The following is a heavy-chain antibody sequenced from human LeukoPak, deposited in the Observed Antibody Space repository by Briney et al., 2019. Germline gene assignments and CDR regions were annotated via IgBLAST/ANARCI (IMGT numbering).Heavy chain of an antibody. J-gene: IGHJ4*02. D-gene: IGHD3-10*01. Sequence: GGSLRVSCTVSGFTVSSNSMSWVRQAPGKGLEWVSFIYSDNTHYSDSVKGRFTISRDNSKNTLYLQMNSLRAEDTALYHCARDLYGSGSLWGQGTLVTVSS. CDR1: GFTVSSNS. CDR3: ARDLYGSGSL. V-gene: IGHV3-53*01. CDR2: IYSDNT.